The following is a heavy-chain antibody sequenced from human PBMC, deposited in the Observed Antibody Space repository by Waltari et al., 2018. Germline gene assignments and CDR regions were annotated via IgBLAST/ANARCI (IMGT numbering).Heavy chain of an antibody. CDR3: ARSGDSGSWKKRGYFVI. CDR2: IYGNGGNT. Sequence: QVQLQESGPAVLKPSETLSLTCAVPGASISRRNWWNWIRQPPSEDLEWIGGIYGNGGNTEYSPSLKSRVTISKDTSKNHFSLKLSSVTAADTAVYYCARSGDSGSWKKRGYFVIWGPGIPITISS. D-gene: IGHD6-13*01. J-gene: IGHJ2*01. CDR1: GASISRRNW. V-gene: IGHV4-4*02.